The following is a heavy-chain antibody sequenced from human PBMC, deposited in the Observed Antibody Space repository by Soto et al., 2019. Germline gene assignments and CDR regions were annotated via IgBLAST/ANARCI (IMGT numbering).Heavy chain of an antibody. V-gene: IGHV4-59*01. CDR1: GGSISSYY. CDR2: IYYSGST. J-gene: IGHJ4*02. D-gene: IGHD1-26*01. CDR3: ARYGAGPWYFDY. Sequence: SESLSLTCTVSGGSISSYYWSWIRQPPGKGLEWIGYIYYSGSTNYNPSLKSRVTISVDTSKNQFSLKLSSVTAADTAVYYCARYGAGPWYFDYWGQGTLVTV.